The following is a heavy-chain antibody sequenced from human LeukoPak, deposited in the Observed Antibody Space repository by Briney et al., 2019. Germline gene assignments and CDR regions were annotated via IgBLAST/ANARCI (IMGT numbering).Heavy chain of an antibody. CDR1: GGSFSGYY. CDR2: INHSGST. V-gene: IGHV4-34*01. CDR3: ARDQSLNY. J-gene: IGHJ4*02. Sequence: PSETLSLTCAVYGGSFSGYYWSWIRQPPGKGLEWIGEINHSGSTNYNPSLKSRVTISVDKSKNHFSLKLTSVTAADTAVYYCARDQSLNYWGQGTLVTVSS.